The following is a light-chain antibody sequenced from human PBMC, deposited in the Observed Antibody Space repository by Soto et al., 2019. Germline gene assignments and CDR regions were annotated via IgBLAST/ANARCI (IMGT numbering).Light chain of an antibody. CDR3: ASYTTSATYV. CDR1: SSDVGVYNY. J-gene: IGLJ1*01. CDR2: DVS. Sequence: QSALTQPASVSGSPGQSITISCTGTSSDVGVYNYVSWYQQHPGKAPKLMIYDVSDRPSWTSARFSGSKSCNTASLTISGRQAEDEADYYCASYTTSATYVFGTGTQLTVL. V-gene: IGLV2-14*03.